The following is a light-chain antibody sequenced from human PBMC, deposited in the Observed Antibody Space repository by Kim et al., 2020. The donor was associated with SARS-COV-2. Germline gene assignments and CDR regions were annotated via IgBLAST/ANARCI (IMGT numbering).Light chain of an antibody. Sequence: QSALTQPASVSGSPGQSITISCSGTSSDVGAYSYVSWYQQHPGQAPKLIIYEVTNRPSGVSNRFSGSKSGNTASLTISRLQAEDEADYFCCSCTTTTTVVFGGGTADRP. CDR3: CSCTTTTTVV. V-gene: IGLV2-14*01. J-gene: IGLJ2*01. CDR1: SSDVGAYSY. CDR2: EVT.